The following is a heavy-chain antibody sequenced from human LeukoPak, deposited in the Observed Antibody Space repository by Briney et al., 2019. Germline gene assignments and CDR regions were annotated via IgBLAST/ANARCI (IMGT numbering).Heavy chain of an antibody. V-gene: IGHV1-2*02. CDR2: INPNSGGA. CDR1: GYTFTGYY. CDR3: ARELRGDYGDYISNVDY. Sequence: ASVKVSCKASGYTFTGYYMHWVRQAPGQGLEWMGWINPNSGGANYAQKFQGRVTMTRDTSISTAYMELSRLRSDDTAVYYCARELRGDYGDYISNVDYWGQGTLVTVSS. D-gene: IGHD4-17*01. J-gene: IGHJ4*02.